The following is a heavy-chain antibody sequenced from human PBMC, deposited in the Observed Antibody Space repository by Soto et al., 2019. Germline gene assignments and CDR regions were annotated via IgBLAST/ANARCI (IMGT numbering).Heavy chain of an antibody. Sequence: PGGSLRLSCVVSGFSFSSSWMHWVRQAPGKRLVWVSRINSDGGYINYADSVKGRFTTSRDNAKNMLYLQMNSLRVEDTAVYYCARVHKGALRFLEWLPTDYYYYGMDVWGQGTTVTVSS. D-gene: IGHD3-3*01. CDR3: ARVHKGALRFLEWLPTDYYYYGMDV. V-gene: IGHV3-74*01. CDR1: GFSFSSSW. J-gene: IGHJ6*02. CDR2: INSDGGYI.